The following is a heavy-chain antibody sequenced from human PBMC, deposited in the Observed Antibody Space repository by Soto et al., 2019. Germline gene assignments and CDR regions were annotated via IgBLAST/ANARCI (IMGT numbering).Heavy chain of an antibody. Sequence: GESLKISCEGSGYRFTIHWITWVRQMPGKGLEWMGRIDPSDSFITYSPSFQGHVTISADKSTNTAYLQWSSLKASDTAMYYCARQGAFDSLPDAFDIWGQGTMVTVSS. CDR1: GYRFTIHW. D-gene: IGHD2-15*01. CDR3: ARQGAFDSLPDAFDI. J-gene: IGHJ3*02. V-gene: IGHV5-10-1*01. CDR2: IDPSDSFI.